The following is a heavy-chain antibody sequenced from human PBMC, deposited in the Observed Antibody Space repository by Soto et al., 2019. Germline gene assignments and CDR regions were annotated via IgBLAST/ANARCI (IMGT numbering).Heavy chain of an antibody. J-gene: IGHJ4*02. CDR2: IDWDDDK. V-gene: IGHV2-70*11. Sequence: SGPTLVSPTHTLTLTCTFAGFSLSTSGMCVSWIRQPPGKALEWLARIDWDDDKYYSTTLKTRLTISKDTSKNQVVLTMTNMDPVDSASYYCARTFGEFSGYFDYWGQGTLVTVSP. CDR3: ARTFGEFSGYFDY. D-gene: IGHD3-10*01. CDR1: GFSLSTSGMC.